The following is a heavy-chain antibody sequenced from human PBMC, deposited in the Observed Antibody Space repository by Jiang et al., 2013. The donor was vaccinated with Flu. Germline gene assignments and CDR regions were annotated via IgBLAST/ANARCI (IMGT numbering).Heavy chain of an antibody. Sequence: QLVESGGGLVKPGRSLRLSCTASGFTFGDYAMSWFRQAPGKGLEWVGFIRSKAYGGTTEYAASVKGRFTISRDDSKSIAYLQMNSLKTEDTAVYYCTRDLHGGNSPYYYYGMDVWGQGTTVTVSS. J-gene: IGHJ6*02. D-gene: IGHD4-23*01. CDR2: IRSKAYGGTT. CDR3: TRDLHGGNSPYYYYGMDV. V-gene: IGHV3-49*05. CDR1: GFTFGDYA.